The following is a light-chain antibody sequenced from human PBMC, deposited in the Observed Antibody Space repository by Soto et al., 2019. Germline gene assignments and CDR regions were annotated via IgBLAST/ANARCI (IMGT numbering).Light chain of an antibody. Sequence: QSVLTQPASVSGSPGQSITISCTGTSSDVGSNNLISWYQQYPDKAPKLMIYEISKRPSGLPNRFSGSKSGNTASLTISGLQAEDEADYYCCSYAGSSSFYVFGSGTKLTVL. CDR2: EIS. CDR3: CSYAGSSSFYV. V-gene: IGLV2-23*02. J-gene: IGLJ1*01. CDR1: SSDVGSNNL.